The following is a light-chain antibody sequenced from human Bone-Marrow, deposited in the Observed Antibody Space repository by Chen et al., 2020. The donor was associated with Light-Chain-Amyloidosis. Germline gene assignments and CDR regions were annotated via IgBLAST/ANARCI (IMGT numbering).Light chain of an antibody. CDR2: DAI. CDR1: NIGSTS. CDR3: QVWDRSSDRPV. Sequence: SYVLTQPSSVSVAPGQTATIACGGNNIGSTSVHWYQQTPGQAPLLVLYDAIDRPSGIPERLSGSNAGNTATLTSSRVEDGDEADYYCQVWDRSSDRPVFGGGTKLTVL. V-gene: IGLV3-21*02. J-gene: IGLJ3*02.